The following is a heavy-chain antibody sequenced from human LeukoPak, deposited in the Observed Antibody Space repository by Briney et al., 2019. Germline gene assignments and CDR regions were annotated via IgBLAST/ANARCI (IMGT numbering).Heavy chain of an antibody. J-gene: IGHJ4*02. CDR3: ARDRSGYGYLFDY. V-gene: IGHV3-11*01. D-gene: IGHD5-12*01. CDR2: ISSSGSTI. Sequence: GGSLRLSCAASGFTFSAYYMNWIRQAPGKGLEWVSYISSSGSTIYYADSVKGRFTISRDNAKNSLFLQMNSLRAEDTAVYYCARDRSGYGYLFDYWGQGTLVTVSS. CDR1: GFTFSAYY.